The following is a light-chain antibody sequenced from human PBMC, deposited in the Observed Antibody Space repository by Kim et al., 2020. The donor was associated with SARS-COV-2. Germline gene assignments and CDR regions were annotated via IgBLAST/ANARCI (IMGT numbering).Light chain of an antibody. J-gene: IGLJ2*01. CDR1: SGDVGSNE. CDR3: QSYDSTHHLV. CDR2: DDN. V-gene: IGLV6-57*03. Sequence: VNLSCTRSSGDVGSNEVQWYQQRPGCAPITVIYDDNQRPSGVPDRFSGSIDRSSNSASLTISGLKTEDEADYHCQSYDSTHHLVFGGGTKLTVL.